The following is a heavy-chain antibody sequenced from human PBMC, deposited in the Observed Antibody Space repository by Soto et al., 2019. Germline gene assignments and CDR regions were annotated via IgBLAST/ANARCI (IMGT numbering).Heavy chain of an antibody. V-gene: IGHV4-59*01. D-gene: IGHD4-17*01. J-gene: IGHJ4*02. CDR2: IYYSGST. CDR1: GGSISSYY. Sequence: SETLSLTCTVSGGSISSYYWSWIRQPPGRGLEWIGYIYYSGSTNYNPSLKSRVTISVDTSKNQFSLKLSSVTAAGTAVYYCARYDYGDYSGIDYWGQGTLVTVSS. CDR3: ARYDYGDYSGIDY.